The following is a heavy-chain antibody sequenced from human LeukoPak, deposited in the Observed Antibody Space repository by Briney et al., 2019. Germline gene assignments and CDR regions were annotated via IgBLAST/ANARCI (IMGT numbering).Heavy chain of an antibody. Sequence: GGSLRLSCAASGFTVSSNYMSWVRKAPGKGMEWVSDIYSGGSTYYADSVKGRFTISRHNSKNTLYLQMNSLRAEDTAVYYCARDLAYYYDSSGLGAFDIWGQGTMVTVSS. CDR1: GFTVSSNY. J-gene: IGHJ3*02. CDR2: IYSGGST. V-gene: IGHV3-53*04. CDR3: ARDLAYYYDSSGLGAFDI. D-gene: IGHD3-22*01.